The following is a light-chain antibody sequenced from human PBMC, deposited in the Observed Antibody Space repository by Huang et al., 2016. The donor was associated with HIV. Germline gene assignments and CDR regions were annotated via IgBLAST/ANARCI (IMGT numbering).Light chain of an antibody. J-gene: IGKJ2*01. CDR3: QQYDTFS. CDR2: GAS. CDR1: RNLTNSQ. V-gene: IGKV3-20*01. Sequence: EVVLTQSPGILSLSAGERVSLSCRASRNLTNSQLAWYQQKVGQPPRLLVFGASTRVSGVPERFTGGVSGRDFTLSISGLEPDDFATYYCQQYDTFSFGQGTRLE.